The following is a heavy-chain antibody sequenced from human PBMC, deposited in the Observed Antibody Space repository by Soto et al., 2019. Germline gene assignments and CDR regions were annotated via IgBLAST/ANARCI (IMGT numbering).Heavy chain of an antibody. CDR3: ARGLRFLEEAS. CDR1: GGSIHTYF. V-gene: IGHV4-59*01. D-gene: IGHD3-3*01. J-gene: IGHJ5*02. CDR2: IYYSGST. Sequence: PSETLSLTCTVAGGSIHTYFWSWIRQPPGKGLEWIGYIYYSGSTNSNPSLKGRVTIPVDTPKNQFSLKLRSVTAADTAVYYCARGLRFLEEASWGPGTLVTVS.